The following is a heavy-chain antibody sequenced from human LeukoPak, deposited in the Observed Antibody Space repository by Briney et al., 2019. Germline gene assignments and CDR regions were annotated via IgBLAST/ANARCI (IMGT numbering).Heavy chain of an antibody. CDR2: IYDSGST. Sequence: SETLSLTCIVSGGSISSGGHPWSWIRQSPGKGLEWIGYIYDSGSTFYNPSLKSRVTMSIDRSNNQFSLKLSSVTAADTAVHYCARESNINNWFDPWGQGTLVTVSS. V-gene: IGHV4-30-2*06. CDR1: GGSISSGGHP. J-gene: IGHJ5*02. D-gene: IGHD2/OR15-2a*01. CDR3: ARESNINNWFDP.